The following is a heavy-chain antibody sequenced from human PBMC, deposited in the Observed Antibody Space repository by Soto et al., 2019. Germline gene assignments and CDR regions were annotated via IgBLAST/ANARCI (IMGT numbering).Heavy chain of an antibody. D-gene: IGHD5-12*01. CDR1: GYTLTNYG. Sequence: QAQLVQSGAEVKKSGASVRVSCKASGYTLTNYGVNWVRQAPGQGLEWLGRVTPYKADTNSAQNLKGRVTMATDTSTNTAYLERRSLRSDDTSVYFCATDGPSNSGNLYAFDIWGQGTMVTVSA. CDR3: ATDGPSNSGNLYAFDI. J-gene: IGHJ3*02. CDR2: VTPYKADT. V-gene: IGHV1-18*04.